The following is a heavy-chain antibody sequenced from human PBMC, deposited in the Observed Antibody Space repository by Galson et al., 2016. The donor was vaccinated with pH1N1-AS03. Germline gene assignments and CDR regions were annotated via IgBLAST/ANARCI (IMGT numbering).Heavy chain of an antibody. CDR3: ATFGGDPDY. Sequence: SLRLSCAASGFNFSTYWIHWVRQGPGKGLVWVSRISSDDSGTSYADSVRGRFTISRDDAKNTVFMQLNSLRPEDTAVYYFATFGGDPDYWGQGTLVTVSS. J-gene: IGHJ4*02. V-gene: IGHV3-74*01. CDR2: ISSDDSGT. CDR1: GFNFSTYW. D-gene: IGHD4-17*01.